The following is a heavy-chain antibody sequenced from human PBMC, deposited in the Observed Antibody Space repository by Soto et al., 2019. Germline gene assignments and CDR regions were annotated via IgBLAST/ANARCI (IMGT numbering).Heavy chain of an antibody. CDR1: GLTFANYG. D-gene: IGHD3-3*01. CDR2: ISSSGRRT. J-gene: IGHJ4*02. V-gene: IGHV3-23*01. CDR3: VKVAKYGVVIEYFDS. Sequence: XGSLRLACGTCGLTFANYGMGRVRRAPGKGLSWVSGISSSGRRTYYADSVKGRFTISRDNSKNTLFLQMDSLRADDTAVYYCVKVAKYGVVIEYFDSWGQGSLVTVS.